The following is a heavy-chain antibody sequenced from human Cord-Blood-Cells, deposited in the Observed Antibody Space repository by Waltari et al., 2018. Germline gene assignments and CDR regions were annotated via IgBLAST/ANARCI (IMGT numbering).Heavy chain of an antibody. D-gene: IGHD5-12*01. CDR1: GYSISSGYY. CDR3: ARVGYSGYWDY. V-gene: IGHV4-38-2*01. J-gene: IGHJ4*02. Sequence: QVQLQESGPGLVTPSETLSLTCAVSGYSISSGYYWAWIRQPPGKGLEWIGSIYHSGSTYYNPSLKSRVTISVDTSKNQFSLKLSSVTAADTAVYYCARVGYSGYWDYWGQGTLVTVSS. CDR2: IYHSGST.